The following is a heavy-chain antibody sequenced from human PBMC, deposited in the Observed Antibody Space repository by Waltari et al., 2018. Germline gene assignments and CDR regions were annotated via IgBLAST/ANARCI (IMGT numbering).Heavy chain of an antibody. Sequence: EVQLVESGGGWVQPGGSRRLPCPASGINLSSFWFTWVRQAPGKGLEWVANIKQDGSEEYYVDSVKGRFTISKDNAKNSLYLQMNSLRAEDTAVYFCARERRGQSGWYYFDFWGQGSLVTVSS. J-gene: IGHJ4*02. CDR2: IKQDGSEE. CDR1: GINLSSFW. D-gene: IGHD6-19*01. V-gene: IGHV3-7*01. CDR3: ARERRGQSGWYYFDF.